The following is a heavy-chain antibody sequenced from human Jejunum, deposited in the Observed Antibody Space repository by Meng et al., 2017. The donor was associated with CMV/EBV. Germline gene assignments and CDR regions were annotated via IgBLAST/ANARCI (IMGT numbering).Heavy chain of an antibody. D-gene: IGHD2/OR15-2a*01. J-gene: IGHJ4*02. Sequence: SGVSCPSYAMNWVRQATGKGLEWVAIVYSGDTNTYNAESVKGRFTISRDNDSNTVYLQMNGLRDDDTAVYYCAGVDLPSTFSVSLWGQGARVTVSS. CDR3: AGVDLPSTFSVSL. CDR2: VYSGDTNT. CDR1: GVSCPSYA. V-gene: IGHV3-23*03.